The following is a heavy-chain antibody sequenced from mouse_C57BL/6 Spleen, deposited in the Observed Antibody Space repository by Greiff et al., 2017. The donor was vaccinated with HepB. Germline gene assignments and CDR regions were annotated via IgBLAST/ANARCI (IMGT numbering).Heavy chain of an antibody. V-gene: IGHV14-4*01. D-gene: IGHD1-2*01. J-gene: IGHJ4*01. CDR1: GFNIKDDY. CDR2: IDPENGDT. CDR3: TTFITTVAMDY. Sequence: VQLKESGAELVRPGASVKLSCTASGFNIKDDYMHWVKQRPEQGLEWIGWIDPENGDTEYASKFQGKATITADTSSNTAYLQLSSLTSEDTAVYYCTTFITTVAMDYWGQGTSVTVSS.